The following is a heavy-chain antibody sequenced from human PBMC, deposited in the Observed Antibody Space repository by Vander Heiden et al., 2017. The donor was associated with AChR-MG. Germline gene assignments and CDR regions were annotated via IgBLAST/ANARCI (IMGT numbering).Heavy chain of an antibody. CDR3: ARELTNYDFWSGYYQPNWFDP. V-gene: IGHV3-74*01. CDR2: INGDGSST. Sequence: EVQLVESGGGLVQPGGSLRLSCGASGFNFSSYWMHWVRQAPGKGLVWVSRINGDGSSTRYADSVKGRFTISRDNAKNTLYLQMNSLRAEDTAVYYCARELTNYDFWSGYYQPNWFDPWGQGILVTVSS. D-gene: IGHD3-3*01. J-gene: IGHJ5*02. CDR1: GFNFSSYW.